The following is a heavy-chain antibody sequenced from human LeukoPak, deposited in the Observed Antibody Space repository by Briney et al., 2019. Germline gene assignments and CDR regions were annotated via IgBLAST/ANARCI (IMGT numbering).Heavy chain of an antibody. CDR2: IYWNDDK. Sequence: ESGPTLVKPTQTLTLTCTFSGFSLSTSGVGVGWIRQPPGKALEWLALIYWNDDKRYSPPLKSRLTITKDTSKNQVVLTMTNMDPVDTATYYCAHRRDGGSCYDYWGQGTLVTVSS. D-gene: IGHD2-15*01. CDR1: GFSLSTSGVG. V-gene: IGHV2-5*01. J-gene: IGHJ4*02. CDR3: AHRRDGGSCYDY.